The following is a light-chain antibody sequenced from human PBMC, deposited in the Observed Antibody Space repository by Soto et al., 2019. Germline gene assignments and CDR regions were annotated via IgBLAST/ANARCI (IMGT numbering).Light chain of an antibody. Sequence: QSALTQPASVSGSPGQSLTISCTGTSSDVGGHDYVSWYQQHPGKAPKLMIYDVSNRPSGVSNRFSGSKSGNTASLTIYGLQAEDEADYYCHSYTTINTTIFGGGTKVTVL. CDR1: SSDVGGHDY. J-gene: IGLJ2*01. CDR3: HSYTTINTTI. V-gene: IGLV2-14*01. CDR2: DVS.